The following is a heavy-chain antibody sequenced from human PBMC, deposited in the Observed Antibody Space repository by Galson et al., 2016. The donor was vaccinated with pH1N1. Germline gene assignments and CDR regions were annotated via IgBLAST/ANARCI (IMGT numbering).Heavy chain of an antibody. CDR3: ARVIYGDYVGDFDC. V-gene: IGHV2-70*01. J-gene: IGHJ4*02. Sequence: PALVKPTQTLTLTCTFSGFSLSTSGMCVSWIRQPPGKALEWLALIDWDDDKYYSTSLKTRLTISKDTSKNQVVLTMTNMDPVDTATYYCARVIYGDYVGDFDCWGQGTLVTVSS. CDR2: IDWDDDK. CDR1: GFSLSTSGMC. D-gene: IGHD4-17*01.